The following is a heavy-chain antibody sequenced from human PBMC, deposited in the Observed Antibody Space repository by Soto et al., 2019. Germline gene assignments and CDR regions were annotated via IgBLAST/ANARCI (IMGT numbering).Heavy chain of an antibody. D-gene: IGHD3-3*01. CDR2: IYYSGST. CDR1: GGSISSSSYY. V-gene: IGHV4-39*01. CDR3: ARQVRYYDFWSGPDDINRNAFDI. Sequence: QLQLQESGPGLVKPSETLSLTCTVSGGSISSSSYYWGWIRQPPGKGLEWIGSIYYSGSTYYNPSLKSRVTISVDTSKNQFSLKLSSVTAADTAVYYCARQVRYYDFWSGPDDINRNAFDIWGQGTMVTVSS. J-gene: IGHJ3*02.